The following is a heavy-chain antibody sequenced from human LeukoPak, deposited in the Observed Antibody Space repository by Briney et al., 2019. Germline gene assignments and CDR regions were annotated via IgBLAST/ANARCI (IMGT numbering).Heavy chain of an antibody. Sequence: PSETLSLTCAVYGGSFSGYYWSWIRQPPGKGLEWIGEINHSGSTNYNPSLKSRVTISVDTSKNQFSLKLSSVTAADTAVYYCAKLSPYSGYAVDYWGQGTLVTVSS. CDR2: INHSGST. D-gene: IGHD5-12*01. CDR3: AKLSPYSGYAVDY. CDR1: GGSFSGYY. J-gene: IGHJ4*02. V-gene: IGHV4-34*01.